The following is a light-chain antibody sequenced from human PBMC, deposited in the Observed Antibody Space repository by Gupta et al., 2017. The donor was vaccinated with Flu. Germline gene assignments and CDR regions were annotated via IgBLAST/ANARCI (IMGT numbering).Light chain of an antibody. Sequence: QSVLTQPPSVSGAPGQRVTISCTGSGANYDVHWYQQLPGTAPKLLIYGNAFRPSGVPDRCACYKSGNYASRVIKGLKAEEEGDDYCQSYDSSLRGAVFGGGTKLTVL. CDR2: GNA. V-gene: IGLV1-40*01. J-gene: IGLJ3*02. CDR1: GANYD. CDR3: QSYDSSLRGAV.